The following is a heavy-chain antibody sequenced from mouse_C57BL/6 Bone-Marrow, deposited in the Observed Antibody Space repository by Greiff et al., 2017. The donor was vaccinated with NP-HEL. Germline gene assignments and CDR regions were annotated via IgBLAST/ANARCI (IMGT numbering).Heavy chain of an antibody. CDR1: GYTFTSYW. J-gene: IGHJ2*01. Sequence: VQLQQPGAELVMPGASVKLSCKASGYTFTSYWMHWVKQRPGQGLEWIGEIDPSDSYTNYNQKFKGKSTLTVDKSSSTAYMQLSSLTSEDSAVYYCARRDGSSSDYWGQGTTLTVSS. CDR2: IDPSDSYT. D-gene: IGHD1-1*01. V-gene: IGHV1-69*01. CDR3: ARRDGSSSDY.